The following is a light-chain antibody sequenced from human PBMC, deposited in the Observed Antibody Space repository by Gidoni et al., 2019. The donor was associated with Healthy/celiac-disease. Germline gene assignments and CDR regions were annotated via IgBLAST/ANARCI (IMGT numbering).Light chain of an antibody. Sequence: EIVLTQSPGTLSLSPGERATLSCRASQSVSSSYLAWYQQKPGQAPRLLIYGASSRATGIPDSFSGSGFGTDFTLTISRLEPEDFAVYYCQQYAWTFGQGTKVEIK. J-gene: IGKJ1*01. V-gene: IGKV3-20*01. CDR3: QQYAWT. CDR2: GAS. CDR1: QSVSSSY.